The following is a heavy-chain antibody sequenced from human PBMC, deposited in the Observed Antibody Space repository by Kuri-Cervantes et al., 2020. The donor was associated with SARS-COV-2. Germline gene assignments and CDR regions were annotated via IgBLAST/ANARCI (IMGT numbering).Heavy chain of an antibody. D-gene: IGHD1-7*01. CDR1: AGSIRNYY. Sequence: SETLSLTCTVSAGSIRNYYWNWVRQPAGKGLEWIGRIFTSGTTNYNPSLMSRVTMSIDTSKNQFSLRLTSVTAADTAVYYCAREGDGNYPEPFDYWGQGTLVTGSS. CDR3: AREGDGNYPEPFDY. J-gene: IGHJ4*02. V-gene: IGHV4-4*07. CDR2: IFTSGTT.